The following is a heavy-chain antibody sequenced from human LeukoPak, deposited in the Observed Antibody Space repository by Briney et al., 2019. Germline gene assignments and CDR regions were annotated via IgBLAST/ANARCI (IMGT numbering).Heavy chain of an antibody. D-gene: IGHD4-17*01. CDR2: INHNGST. CDR1: GGSFSGYY. Sequence: SETLSLTCAVYGGSFSGYYWSWIRQPPGKGLEWIGEINHNGSTNYNPSLKSRVTISVDTSKNQFSLKLSSVTAADTAVYYCARVIGGAADYWGQGTLVTVSS. CDR3: ARVIGGAADY. V-gene: IGHV4-34*01. J-gene: IGHJ4*02.